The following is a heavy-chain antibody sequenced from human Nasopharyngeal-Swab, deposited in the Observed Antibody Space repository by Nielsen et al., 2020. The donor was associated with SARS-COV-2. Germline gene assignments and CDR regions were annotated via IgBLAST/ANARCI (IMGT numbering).Heavy chain of an antibody. CDR3: ARDLGDTAHYWSFAF. V-gene: IGHV3-30*04. CDR2: MSYDGSNT. D-gene: IGHD2-21*02. J-gene: IGHJ2*01. Sequence: GGSLRLSCAASGFTFSNYVIHWVRQAPGKGLEWVAFMSYDGSNTYYADSVKGRFTISRDNSKKTVYLQMNSLRAEDTAVYYCARDLGDTAHYWSFAFWGRGTLVTVSS. CDR1: GFTFSNYV.